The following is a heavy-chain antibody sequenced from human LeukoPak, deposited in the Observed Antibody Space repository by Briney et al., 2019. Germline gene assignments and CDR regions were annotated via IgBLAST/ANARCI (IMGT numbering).Heavy chain of an antibody. CDR3: ARDRNRGSSPSGAFDI. D-gene: IGHD1-26*01. CDR1: GGSISNYY. CDR2: IYHSGST. V-gene: IGHV4-59*12. Sequence: SETLSLTCTVSGGSISNYYWYWMRQPPGKGLEWIGEIYHSGSTNYNPSLKSRVTISVDKSKNQFSLKLSSVTAADTAVYYCARDRNRGSSPSGAFDIWGQGTMVTVSS. J-gene: IGHJ3*02.